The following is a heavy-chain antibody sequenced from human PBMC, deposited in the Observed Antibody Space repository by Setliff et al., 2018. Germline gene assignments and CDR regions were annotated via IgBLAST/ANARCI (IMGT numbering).Heavy chain of an antibody. Sequence: GGSLRLSCAASGFNSANSGMHWVRQAPGKGLERVTLIWHDGTNKYYADSVKGRFDISRDSSKNTVYLQMNSLTAEDTAMYYCATLSKDLNYWGQGTLVTVSS. D-gene: IGHD3-3*01. V-gene: IGHV3-33*01. CDR1: GFNSANSG. CDR3: ATLSKDLNY. J-gene: IGHJ4*02. CDR2: IWHDGTNK.